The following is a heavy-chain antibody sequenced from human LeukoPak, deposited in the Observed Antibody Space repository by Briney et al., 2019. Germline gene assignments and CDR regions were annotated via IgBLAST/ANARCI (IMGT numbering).Heavy chain of an antibody. V-gene: IGHV3-7*01. CDR3: ANWGGTWGSDY. Sequence: GGSLRLSCAASEFNFRGSWMSWVRQAPGKGLEWVANIKQDGSERYYLDSVKGRFTISKDNAKNSLYLQMNSLRVEDTAVYLCANWGGTWGSDYWGQGTLVTVSS. J-gene: IGHJ4*02. CDR1: EFNFRGSW. D-gene: IGHD7-27*01. CDR2: IKQDGSER.